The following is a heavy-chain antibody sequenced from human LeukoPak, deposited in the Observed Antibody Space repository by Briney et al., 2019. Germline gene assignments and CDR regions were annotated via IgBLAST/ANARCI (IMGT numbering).Heavy chain of an antibody. CDR2: FNPNSGGT. V-gene: IGHV1-2*02. CDR1: GYTFTGYY. J-gene: IGHJ5*02. Sequence: ASVKVSCKASGYTFTGYYMHWVRQAPGQGLEWMGWFNPNSGGTNYAQKFQGRVTMTRDTSISTAYMELSRLRSDDTAVYYCARVTIRYNWFDPWGQGTLVTVSS. CDR3: ARVTIRYNWFDP. D-gene: IGHD3-3*01.